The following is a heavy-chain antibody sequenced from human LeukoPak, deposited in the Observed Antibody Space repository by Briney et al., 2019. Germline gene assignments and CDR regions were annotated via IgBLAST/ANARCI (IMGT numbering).Heavy chain of an antibody. Sequence: PGGSLRLSCAASGFTFSDYYMSWIRQAPGKGLEWVSYISSSGSTIYYADSVKGRFTISRDNAKNSLYLQMNSLRAEDTAVYYCASFYDSSGYFPSYYYYGMDVWGQGTTVTVSS. CDR1: GFTFSDYY. D-gene: IGHD3-22*01. J-gene: IGHJ6*02. CDR2: ISSSGSTI. V-gene: IGHV3-11*01. CDR3: ASFYDSSGYFPSYYYYGMDV.